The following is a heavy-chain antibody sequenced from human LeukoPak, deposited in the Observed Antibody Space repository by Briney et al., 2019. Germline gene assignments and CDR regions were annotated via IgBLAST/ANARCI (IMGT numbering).Heavy chain of an antibody. CDR3: ARGGTIFGVALPRLNWFDP. CDR1: GGSFSGYY. Sequence: AETLSLTCAVYGGSFSGYYWSWIRQPPGKGLEWIGEINHSGSTNYNPSLKSRVTISVDTSKNQFSLKLSSVTAADTAVYYCARGGTIFGVALPRLNWFDPWGQGTLVTVSS. D-gene: IGHD3-3*01. J-gene: IGHJ5*02. V-gene: IGHV4-34*01. CDR2: INHSGST.